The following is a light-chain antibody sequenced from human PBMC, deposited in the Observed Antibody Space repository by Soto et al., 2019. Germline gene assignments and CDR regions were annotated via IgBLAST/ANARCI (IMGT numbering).Light chain of an antibody. J-gene: IGKJ2*01. CDR1: QSLAYSDGNTY. Sequence: DVVMTQSPLSLPVTLGQPASISCRSSQSLAYSDGNTYLNWFQQRPGQSPRSLIYKVSNRDSGVPDRLSGSVSGTDFKLKISRVEAEDVGVYYCMQGTHWPPYTFGQGTKLEIK. V-gene: IGKV2-30*01. CDR2: KVS. CDR3: MQGTHWPPYT.